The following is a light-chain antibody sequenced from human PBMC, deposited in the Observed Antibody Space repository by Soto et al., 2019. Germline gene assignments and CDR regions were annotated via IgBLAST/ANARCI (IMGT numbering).Light chain of an antibody. CDR1: QSISTW. J-gene: IGKJ1*01. Sequence: DIQMTQSPSTLSASVGDRVTITCRASQSISTWLAWYQQKPGKAPKLLIYTASSLKSGVPSRFSGSGSGTEFTLTISSLQPDDFATYYYQQDDSYSRETFGQGTKVEIK. CDR2: TAS. CDR3: QQDDSYSRET. V-gene: IGKV1-5*03.